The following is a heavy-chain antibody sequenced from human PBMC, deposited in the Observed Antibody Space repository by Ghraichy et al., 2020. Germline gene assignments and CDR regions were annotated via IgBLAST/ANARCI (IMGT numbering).Heavy chain of an antibody. Sequence: SETLSLTCTVSGGSISSSSYYWGWIRQPPGKGLEWIGSIYYSGSTYYNPSLKSRVTISVDTSKNQFSLKLSSVTAADTAVYYCARLAIVIYSYYRGYRGYFDYSGQRGLVGVAA. CDR2: IYYSGST. J-gene: IGHJ4*02. CDR3: ARLAIVIYSYYRGYRGYFDY. D-gene: IGHD4-11*01. V-gene: IGHV4-39*01. CDR1: GGSISSSSYY.